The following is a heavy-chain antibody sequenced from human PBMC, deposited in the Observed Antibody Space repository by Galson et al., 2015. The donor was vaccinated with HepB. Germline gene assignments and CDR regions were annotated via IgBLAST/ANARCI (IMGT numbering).Heavy chain of an antibody. J-gene: IGHJ4*02. CDR2: ISWNSGSI. CDR3: AKDISWGLKWAFDY. D-gene: IGHD1-26*01. V-gene: IGHV3-9*01. CDR1: GFTFDDYA. Sequence: SLRLSCAASGFTFDDYAMHWVRQAPGKGLEWVSGISWNSGSIGYADSVKGRFTISRDNAKNSLYLQMDSLRAEDTALYYCAKDISWGLKWAFDYWGQGTLVTVSS.